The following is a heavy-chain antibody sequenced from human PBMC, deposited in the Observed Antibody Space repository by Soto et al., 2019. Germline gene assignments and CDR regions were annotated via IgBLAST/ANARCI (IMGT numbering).Heavy chain of an antibody. V-gene: IGHV5-51*01. J-gene: IGHJ4*02. Sequence: GESVKISCKGSGYSFTSYWIGWVRQMPGRGLEWMGIIYPDDSDTRYSPSFRGQVTISADKSISTAYLQWSSLKASDTAMYYCARNNKHRRGWPSDIDNWAQGTRVTVPS. CDR2: IYPDDSDT. CDR1: GYSFTSYW. D-gene: IGHD6-19*01. CDR3: ARNNKHRRGWPSDIDN.